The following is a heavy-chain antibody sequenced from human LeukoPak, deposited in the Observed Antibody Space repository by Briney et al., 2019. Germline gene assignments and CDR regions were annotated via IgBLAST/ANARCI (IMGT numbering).Heavy chain of an antibody. CDR3: AREKYYDFWSGSGLDY. J-gene: IGHJ4*02. CDR2: IYYSGST. V-gene: IGHV4-59*12. CDR1: DGSISSYY. D-gene: IGHD3-3*01. Sequence: SETLSLTCTVSDGSISSYYWSWIRQPPGKGLEWIGYIYYSGSTNYNPSLKSRVTISVDTSKNQFSLKLSSVTAADTAVYYCAREKYYDFWSGSGLDYWGQGTLVTVSS.